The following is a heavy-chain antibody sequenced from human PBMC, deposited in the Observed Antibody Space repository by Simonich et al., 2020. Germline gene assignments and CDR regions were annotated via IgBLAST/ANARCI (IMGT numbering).Heavy chain of an antibody. D-gene: IGHD6-13*01. CDR2: MNPNSGNT. CDR3: ARGRIAAAGTDLDY. CDR1: GYTFTSYD. Sequence: QVQLVQSGAEVKKPGASVKVSCKASGYTFTSYDINWVRQATGQGLEWMGWMNPNSGNTGYAQKFQGRVTMTTDTSTSTAYMELRSLRSDDTAVYYCARGRIAAAGTDLDYWGQGTLVTVSS. J-gene: IGHJ4*02. V-gene: IGHV1-8*01.